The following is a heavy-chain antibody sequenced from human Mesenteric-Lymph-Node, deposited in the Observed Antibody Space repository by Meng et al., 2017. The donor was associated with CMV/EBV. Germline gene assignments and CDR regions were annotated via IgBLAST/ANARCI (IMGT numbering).Heavy chain of an antibody. CDR1: GFPFGTNA. CDR3: VKGGGCSNSGCMNWFDP. Sequence: GESLKISCAASGFPFGTNAMTWVRQPPRKGLELVSAITGIGSVIYYADSVKGRFTISRDTSKNTLYLQMNSLRVEDTAVYYCVKGGGCSNSGCMNWFDPWGQGTLVTVSS. CDR2: ITGIGSVI. D-gene: IGHD2-2*01. J-gene: IGHJ5*02. V-gene: IGHV3-23*01.